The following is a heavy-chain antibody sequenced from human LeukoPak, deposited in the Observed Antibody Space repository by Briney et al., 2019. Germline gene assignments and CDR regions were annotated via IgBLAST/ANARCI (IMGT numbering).Heavy chain of an antibody. CDR2: ISYDGSNK. CDR3: AKAAYSLLWFGELLN. CDR1: GFTFSSYG. Sequence: GGSLRLSCAASGFTFSSYGMHWVRQAPGKGLEWVAVISYDGSNKYYADSVKGRFTISRDNSKNTLYLQMNSLRAEDTALYYCAKAAYSLLWFGELLNWGQGTLVTVSS. J-gene: IGHJ4*02. D-gene: IGHD3-10*01. V-gene: IGHV3-30*18.